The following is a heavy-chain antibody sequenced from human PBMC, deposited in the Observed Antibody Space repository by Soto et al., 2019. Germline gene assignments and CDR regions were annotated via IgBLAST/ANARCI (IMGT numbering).Heavy chain of an antibody. D-gene: IGHD1-1*01. CDR3: ARDLRDNWNVNGMDV. CDR1: GFTFSSYA. Sequence: GGSLRLSCAASGFTFSSYAMHWVRQAPGKGLEWVAVISYDGSNKYYADSVKGRFTISRDNSKNTLYLQMNSLRAEDTAVYYCARDLRDNWNVNGMDVWGQGTTVTVSS. CDR2: ISYDGSNK. J-gene: IGHJ6*02. V-gene: IGHV3-30-3*01.